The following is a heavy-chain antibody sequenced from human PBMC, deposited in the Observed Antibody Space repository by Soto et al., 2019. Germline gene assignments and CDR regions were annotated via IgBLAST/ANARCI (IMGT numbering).Heavy chain of an antibody. CDR3: ARAPTFSTYYYDSSGYYYFDY. J-gene: IGHJ4*02. V-gene: IGHV3-66*01. CDR1: GFTVSSNY. CDR2: IYSGGST. D-gene: IGHD3-22*01. Sequence: GGSLRLSCAASGFTVSSNYMSWVRQAPGKGLEWVSVIYSGGSTYYADSVKGRFTISRHNSKNTLYLQMNSLRAEDTAVYYCARAPTFSTYYYDSSGYYYFDYWGQGTLVTVSS.